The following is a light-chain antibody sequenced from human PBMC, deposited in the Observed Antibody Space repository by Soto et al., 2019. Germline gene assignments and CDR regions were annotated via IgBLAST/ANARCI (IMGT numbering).Light chain of an antibody. Sequence: LSLSPGERATLSGRASQSVSSSVLVWYQQRPGQAPSLLIYGASSRATGIPDRFSGSGSGTDFTLTISRLEPEDFAESYCPQYCSSPCPFAQGTKVDIK. CDR1: QSVSSSV. CDR3: PQYCSSPCP. CDR2: GAS. J-gene: IGKJ1*01. V-gene: IGKV3-20*01.